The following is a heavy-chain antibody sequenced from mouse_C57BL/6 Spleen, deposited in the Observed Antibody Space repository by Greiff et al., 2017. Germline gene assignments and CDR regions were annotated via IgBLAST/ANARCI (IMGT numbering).Heavy chain of an antibody. V-gene: IGHV8-5*01. CDR1: GFSLSTSNMG. CDR3: AQIERLTTVGGFAY. J-gene: IGHJ3*01. CDR2: IWWNDDK. Sequence: QVTLKVSGPGILQPSQTLSLTCSFSGFSLSTSNMGIGWIRQPSGKGLEWLAHIWWNDDKYYNPSLKSRLTISKDTSNNQVCLKITSVDTADTATYYCAQIERLTTVGGFAYWGQGTLVTVSA. D-gene: IGHD1-1*01.